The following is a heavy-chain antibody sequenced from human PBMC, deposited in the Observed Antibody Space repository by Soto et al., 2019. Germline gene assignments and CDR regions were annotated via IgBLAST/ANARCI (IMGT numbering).Heavy chain of an antibody. CDR1: GGSISSSPYY. CDR2: IYYNGNT. CDR3: ARHGPLTNNWNQLNC. D-gene: IGHD1-1*01. J-gene: IGHJ4*02. Sequence: QLQLQESGPGRVKPSETLSLTCTVSGGSISSSPYYWAWIRQPPGKGLQWIGNIYYNGNTFYNPSLRSRVTISIDTSKSQFSLGLSSVTASDTAVYYCARHGPLTNNWNQLNCWGQGTLVTVSS. V-gene: IGHV4-39*01.